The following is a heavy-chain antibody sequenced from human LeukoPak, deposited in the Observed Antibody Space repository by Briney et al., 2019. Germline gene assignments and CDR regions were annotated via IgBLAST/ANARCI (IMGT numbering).Heavy chain of an antibody. Sequence: GRSLRLSCAASGFTFSSYGMHWVRQAPGKGLEWVAVISYDGSNKYYADSVKGRFTISRDNSKNTLYLQMSSLRAEDTAVYYCAKDRGSGSGSYYYYYGMDVWGQGTTVTVSS. CDR1: GFTFSSYG. J-gene: IGHJ6*02. V-gene: IGHV3-30*18. CDR3: AKDRGSGSGSYYYYYGMDV. D-gene: IGHD3-10*01. CDR2: ISYDGSNK.